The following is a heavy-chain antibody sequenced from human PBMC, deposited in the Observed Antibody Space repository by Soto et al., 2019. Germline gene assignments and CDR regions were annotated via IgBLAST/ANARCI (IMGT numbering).Heavy chain of an antibody. V-gene: IGHV4-34*01. D-gene: IGHD3-3*02. J-gene: IGHJ6*02. CDR3: AGDRQSYHFWSGYQNEGPYGMDV. Sequence: RSEPLSLACAIFDGSFSVYCCTLNRHAPGGGLGWIGEINHSGGTNYNSSLKSRVTISVDTSKNQFSLILYSVTAADTAVYYCAGDRQSYHFWSGYQNEGPYGMDVWGQGTKVT. CDR1: DGSFSVYC. CDR2: INHSGGT.